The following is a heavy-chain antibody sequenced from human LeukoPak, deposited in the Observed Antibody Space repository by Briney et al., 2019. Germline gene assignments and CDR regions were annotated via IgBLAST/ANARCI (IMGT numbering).Heavy chain of an antibody. CDR3: ATLPDHGWFDP. V-gene: IGHV4-38-2*02. Sequence: KPSETLSLTCTVSGYSISSGYYWGWIRQPPGKGLEWIGSIYHSGSTYYNPSLKSRVTISVDTSKNQFSLKLSSVTAADTAVYYCATLPDHGWFDPWGQGTLVTVSS. CDR2: IYHSGST. CDR1: GYSISSGYY. J-gene: IGHJ5*02. D-gene: IGHD1-14*01.